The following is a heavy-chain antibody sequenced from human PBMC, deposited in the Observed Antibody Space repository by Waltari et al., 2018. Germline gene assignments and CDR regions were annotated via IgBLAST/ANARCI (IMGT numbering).Heavy chain of an antibody. J-gene: IGHJ4*02. CDR3: ARGRARQWLDY. D-gene: IGHD6-19*01. CDR1: GGSFSGYY. V-gene: IGHV4-34*01. Sequence: QVQLQQWGAGLLKPSETLSLTCAVYGGSFSGYYWSWIRQPPGKGLEWIGEINHSGSTNYNPSLKSRGTISGDTSKNQFSLKLSSVTAADTAVYYCARGRARQWLDYWGQGTLVTVSS. CDR2: INHSGST.